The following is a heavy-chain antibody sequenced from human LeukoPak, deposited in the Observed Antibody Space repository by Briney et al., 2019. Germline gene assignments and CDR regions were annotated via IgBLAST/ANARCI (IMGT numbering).Heavy chain of an antibody. D-gene: IGHD3-10*01. V-gene: IGHV3-9*01. CDR3: AKEAGRRARYGSGSVDY. Sequence: PGGSLRLSCAASGFTFDDYAMHWVRQAPGKGLEWVSGISWNSGNIGCADSVKGRFTISRDNAKNFLYLRMNSLRAEDTALYYCAKEAGRRARYGSGSVDYWGQGTLVTVSS. J-gene: IGHJ4*02. CDR2: ISWNSGNI. CDR1: GFTFDDYA.